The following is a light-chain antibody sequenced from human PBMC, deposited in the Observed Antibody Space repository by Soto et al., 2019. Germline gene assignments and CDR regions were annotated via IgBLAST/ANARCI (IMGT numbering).Light chain of an antibody. CDR2: DAS. Sequence: DIRMTQSPSTLSAIVGDRVTITCRASQSISTWLAWYQQKPGKGPKLLIYDASTLESGVPSRFSGSGSGTEFTLTISSLQPDDFATYYCQQYNGYPLTFGQGTKLEIK. CDR1: QSISTW. V-gene: IGKV1-5*01. J-gene: IGKJ2*01. CDR3: QQYNGYPLT.